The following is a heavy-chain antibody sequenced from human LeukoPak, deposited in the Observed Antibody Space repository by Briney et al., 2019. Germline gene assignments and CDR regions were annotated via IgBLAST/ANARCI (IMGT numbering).Heavy chain of an antibody. D-gene: IGHD3-9*01. V-gene: IGHV4-34*01. CDR3: ARGSTVSSYDMDV. CDR2: INHSGST. Sequence: SETLSLTCAVYGGSFSGYYWSWIRQPPGKGLEWIGEINHSGSTNYNPSLKSRVTISVDTSKNQFSLKLSSVTAADTAVYYCARGSTVSSYDMDVWGQGTLVTVSS. J-gene: IGHJ4*02. CDR1: GGSFSGYY.